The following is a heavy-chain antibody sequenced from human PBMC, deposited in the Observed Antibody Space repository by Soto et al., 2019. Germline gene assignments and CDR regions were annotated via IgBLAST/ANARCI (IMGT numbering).Heavy chain of an antibody. Sequence: QVQLVESGGGVVQPGRSLRLSCAASGFTFSGLGMHWVRQAPGKGLEWVAVIRYDGSNIYYADAVKGRFTISRDNSKDTXXXQMXXLXXXXXXXXXXXRDGVGHTTFFGYFDYWGQGTLVTVSS. D-gene: IGHD1-26*01. V-gene: IGHV3-33*01. J-gene: IGHJ4*02. CDR1: GFTFSGLG. CDR2: IRYDGSNI. CDR3: XRDGVGHTTFFGYFDY.